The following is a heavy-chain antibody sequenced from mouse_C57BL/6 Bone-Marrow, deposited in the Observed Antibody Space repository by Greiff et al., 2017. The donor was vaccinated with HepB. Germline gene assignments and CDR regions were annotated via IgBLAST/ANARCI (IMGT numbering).Heavy chain of an antibody. CDR1: GYSITSGYY. CDR3: ARWDRGY. V-gene: IGHV3-6*01. Sequence: VQLKESGPGLVKPSQSLSLTCSVTGYSITSGYYWNWIRQFPGNKLEWMGYISYDGSNNYNPSLKNRISITRDTSKNQFFLKLNSVTTEDTATYYCARWDRGYWGQGTTLTVSS. J-gene: IGHJ2*01. D-gene: IGHD3-3*01. CDR2: ISYDGSN.